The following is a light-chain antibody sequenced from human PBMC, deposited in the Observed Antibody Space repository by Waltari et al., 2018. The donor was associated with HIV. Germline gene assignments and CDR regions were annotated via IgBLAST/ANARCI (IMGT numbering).Light chain of an antibody. Sequence: QSALTQPRSASGSLGPSVTISCIGSSSNIGAFDSASWFHQHPHNALTLLLHEVTKRPSGGPHRCSGPRSGNTAFLTVSGLQPNDAAAYFCSSYVDNNWVLFRGGTNLTVL. CDR3: SSYVDNNWVL. CDR1: SSNIGAFDS. CDR2: EVT. J-gene: IGLJ2*01. V-gene: IGLV2-8*01.